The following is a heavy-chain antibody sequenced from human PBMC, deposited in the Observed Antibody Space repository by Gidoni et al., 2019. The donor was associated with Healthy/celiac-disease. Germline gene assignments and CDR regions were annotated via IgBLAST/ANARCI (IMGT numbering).Heavy chain of an antibody. D-gene: IGHD1-26*01. CDR2: INSDGSST. J-gene: IGHJ4*02. V-gene: IGHV3-74*01. CDR3: ATDGIVGATTAVVDY. CDR1: GFTFSSYW. Sequence: EVQLVESGGGLVQPGGSLRLSCAASGFTFSSYWMHWVRQAPGKGLVWVSRINSDGSSTSYADSVKGRFTISRDNAKNTLYLQMNSLRAEDTAVYYCATDGIVGATTAVVDYWGQGTLVTVSS.